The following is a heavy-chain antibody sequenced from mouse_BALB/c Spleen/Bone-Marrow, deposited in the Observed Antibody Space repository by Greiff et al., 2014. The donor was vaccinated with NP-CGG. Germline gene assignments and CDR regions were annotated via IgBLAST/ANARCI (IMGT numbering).Heavy chain of an antibody. J-gene: IGHJ4*01. CDR2: IYPGSGST. Sequence: LQQSGSELVRPGASVKLSCKASGYTFTSYWMHWVKQRHGQGLEWIGNIYPGSGSTNYDEKFKSKGTLTVDTSSRTAYMHLSSLTSEDSAVYYCTRGYYPYYYAMDYWGQGTSVTVSS. CDR3: TRGYYPYYYAMDY. V-gene: IGHV1S22*01. D-gene: IGHD2-3*01. CDR1: GYTFTSYW.